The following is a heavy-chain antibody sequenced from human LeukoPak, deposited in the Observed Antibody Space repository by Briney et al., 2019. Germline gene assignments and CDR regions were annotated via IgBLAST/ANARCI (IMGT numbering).Heavy chain of an antibody. J-gene: IGHJ3*02. CDR3: AADSSGWSDAFDI. CDR2: INAGNGNT. CDR1: GYTFTSYA. D-gene: IGHD6-19*01. V-gene: IGHV1-3*01. Sequence: ASVKVSCKASGYTFTSYAMHWVRQAPGQRLEWMGWINAGNGNTKYSQKFQGRVTITRDTSASTACMELSSLRSEDTAVYYCAADSSGWSDAFDIWGQGTMVTVSS.